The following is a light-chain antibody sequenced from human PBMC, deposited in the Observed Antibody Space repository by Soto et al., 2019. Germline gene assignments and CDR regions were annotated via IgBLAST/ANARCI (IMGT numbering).Light chain of an antibody. J-gene: IGKJ1*01. CDR1: QSVGST. CDR2: DAS. CDR3: QQYNTWPRT. Sequence: EKVMTQSPATLSVSPGERATLSCRASQSVGSTLAWYQQKPGQPPRLLIYDASTRATGIPARFSGSGSGTEFTLTINSLQSEDFAVYYCQQYNTWPRTFGQGTKVDIK. V-gene: IGKV3-15*01.